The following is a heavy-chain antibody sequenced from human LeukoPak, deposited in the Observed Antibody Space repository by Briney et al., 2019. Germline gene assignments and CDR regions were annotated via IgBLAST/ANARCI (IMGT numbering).Heavy chain of an antibody. D-gene: IGHD6-19*01. CDR3: ASLGWVDY. CDR1: GYTFTSYY. J-gene: IGHJ4*02. CDR2: INPSGGST. V-gene: IGHV1-46*01. Sequence: ASVKVSCTASGYTFTSYYMHWARQAPGQGLEWMGIINPSGGSTSYAQKFQGRVTMTRDTSTSTVYMELSSLRSDDTAVYYCASLGWVDYRGQGTLVTVSS.